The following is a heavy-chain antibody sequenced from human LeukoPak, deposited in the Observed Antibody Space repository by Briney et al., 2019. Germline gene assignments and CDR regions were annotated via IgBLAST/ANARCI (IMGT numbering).Heavy chain of an antibody. D-gene: IGHD2-21*01. Sequence: PGGSLRLSCAASGFTFSSYAMSWVRQAPGKGLEWVSAISGSGGSTYYADSVKGRFTISRDNSKNTLYLQMNSLRAEDTAVYYCARNGGDWGLFDYWGQGTLVTVSS. J-gene: IGHJ4*02. V-gene: IGHV3-23*01. CDR2: ISGSGGST. CDR1: GFTFSSYA. CDR3: ARNGGDWGLFDY.